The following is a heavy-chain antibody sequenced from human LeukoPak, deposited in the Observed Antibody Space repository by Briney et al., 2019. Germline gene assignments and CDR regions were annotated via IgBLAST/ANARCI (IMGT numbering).Heavy chain of an antibody. CDR2: ISWNSGSI. CDR1: GFTFDDYA. CDR3: AKDFYGSGSYSLPDY. J-gene: IGHJ4*02. D-gene: IGHD3-10*01. V-gene: IGHV3-9*01. Sequence: PGGSLRLSCAASGFTFDDYAMHWVRQAPGKGLEWVSGISWNSGSIGYADSVKGRFTISRDNAKNSLYLQMNSLRAEDTALYYCAKDFYGSGSYSLPDYRGQGTLVTVSS.